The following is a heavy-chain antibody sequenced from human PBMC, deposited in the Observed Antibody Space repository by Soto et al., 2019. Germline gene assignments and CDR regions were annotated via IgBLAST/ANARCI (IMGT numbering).Heavy chain of an antibody. J-gene: IGHJ4*02. CDR1: GGSISSGGYY. Sequence: QVQLQESGPGLVKPSQTLSLTCTVSGGSISSGGYYWSWIRQHPGKGLEWIGYCYYSGSTYYNPSIKRPVTISVDTSKNQVTLKLSSVTAADTAVYYCARWVGEGCGDYWGQGTVVTVSS. V-gene: IGHV4-31*01. CDR3: ARWVGEGCGDY. D-gene: IGHD3-10*01. CDR2: CYYSGST.